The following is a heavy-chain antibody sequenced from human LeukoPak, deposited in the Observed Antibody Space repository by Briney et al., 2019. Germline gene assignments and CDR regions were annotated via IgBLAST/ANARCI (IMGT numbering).Heavy chain of an antibody. Sequence: GGSLRLSCAASAFTFSSYGMHWVRQAPGKGLEWVAFIRYDGSNKYYADSVKGRFTISRDNSKNTLYLQMNSLRAEDTAVYYCAKDHLGYCSSTSCSGGSDYCGQGTLVTVSS. CDR3: AKDHLGYCSSTSCSGGSDY. J-gene: IGHJ4*02. CDR1: AFTFSSYG. V-gene: IGHV3-30*02. D-gene: IGHD2-2*01. CDR2: IRYDGSNK.